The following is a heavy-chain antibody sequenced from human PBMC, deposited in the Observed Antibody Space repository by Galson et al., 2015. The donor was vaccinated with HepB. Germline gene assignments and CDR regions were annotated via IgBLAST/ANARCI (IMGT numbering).Heavy chain of an antibody. CDR2: IYPGDSDT. Sequence: QSGAEVKKPGESLKISCKGSGYSFTNYWIGWVRQMPGKGLEWMGIIYPGDSDTRYSPSFQGQVTISADKSISTAYLQWSSLKASDTAMYYCARHLHCTGDSCYFYYGMDVWGQGTTVTVSS. V-gene: IGHV5-51*01. D-gene: IGHD2-8*02. J-gene: IGHJ6*02. CDR1: GYSFTNYW. CDR3: ARHLHCTGDSCYFYYGMDV.